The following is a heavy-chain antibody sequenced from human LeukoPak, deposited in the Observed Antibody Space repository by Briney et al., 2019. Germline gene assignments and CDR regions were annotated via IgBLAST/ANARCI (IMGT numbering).Heavy chain of an antibody. CDR2: INHSGST. D-gene: IGHD1-26*01. CDR1: GGSFSGYY. V-gene: IGHV4-34*01. J-gene: IGHJ5*02. CDR3: ARDFSGSYKNWFDP. Sequence: ASETLSLTCAVYGGSFSGYYWSWIRQPPGKGLEWIGEINHSGSTNYNPSLKSRVTISVDTSKSQFSLKLSSVTAADTAVYYCARDFSGSYKNWFDPWGQGTLVTVSS.